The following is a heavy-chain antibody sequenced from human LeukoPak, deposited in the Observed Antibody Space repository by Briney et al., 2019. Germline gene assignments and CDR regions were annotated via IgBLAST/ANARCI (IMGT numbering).Heavy chain of an antibody. V-gene: IGHV4-59*08. CDR1: GGSISSYY. CDR2: IYYSGST. Sequence: PSETLSLTCTVSGGSISSYYWGWIRQPPGKGLEWTGYIYYSGSTNYNPSLKSRVTISVDTSKNQFSLKLSSVTAADTAVYYCARQLPGRLADYWGQGTLVTVSS. D-gene: IGHD3-10*01. CDR3: ARQLPGRLADY. J-gene: IGHJ4*02.